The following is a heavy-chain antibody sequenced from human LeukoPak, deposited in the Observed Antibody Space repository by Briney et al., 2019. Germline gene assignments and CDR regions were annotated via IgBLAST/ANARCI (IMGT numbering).Heavy chain of an antibody. J-gene: IGHJ4*02. Sequence: SETLSLTCAVSGGSITGHYWSWIRQPAEKRVEWIGRIHTSGTTSYNPSLKSRVTMSVDTSKNQFSLKLSSVTAADTAIYYCARERAERFYYGSGSSYNGCELDCWGQGTLVTVSS. CDR2: IHTSGTT. CDR1: GGSITGHY. V-gene: IGHV4-4*07. CDR3: ARERAERFYYGSGSSYNGCELDC. D-gene: IGHD3-10*01.